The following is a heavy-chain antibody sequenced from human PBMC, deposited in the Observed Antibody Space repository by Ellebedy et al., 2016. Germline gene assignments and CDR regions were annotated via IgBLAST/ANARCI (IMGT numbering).Heavy chain of an antibody. V-gene: IGHV3-23*01. D-gene: IGHD3-10*01. CDR1: GFTFSSYA. J-gene: IGHJ4*02. Sequence: GESLKISXAASGFTFSSYAMSWVRQAPGKGLEWVSAISGSGGSTYYADSVKGRFTISRDNSKNTLYLQMNSLRAEDTAVYYCAKWREYGSGSLDYWGQGTLVTVSS. CDR3: AKWREYGSGSLDY. CDR2: ISGSGGST.